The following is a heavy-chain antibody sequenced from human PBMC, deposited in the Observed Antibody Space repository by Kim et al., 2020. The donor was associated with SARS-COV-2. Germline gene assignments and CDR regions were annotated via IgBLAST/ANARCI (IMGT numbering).Heavy chain of an antibody. D-gene: IGHD3-10*01. Sequence: GGSLRLSCAASGFTFSSYGMHWVRQAPGKGLEWVAVIWYDGSNKYYADSVKARFTISRDNSKNTLYLQMNSLRAEDTAVYYCATMVRGVIDYWGQGTLVTVSS. CDR1: GFTFSSYG. J-gene: IGHJ4*02. V-gene: IGHV3-33*01. CDR3: ATMVRGVIDY. CDR2: IWYDGSNK.